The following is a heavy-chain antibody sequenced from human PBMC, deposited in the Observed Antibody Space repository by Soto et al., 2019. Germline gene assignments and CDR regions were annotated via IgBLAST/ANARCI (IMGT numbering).Heavy chain of an antibody. V-gene: IGHV3-13*01. CDR3: ARGRSNQYESSPPPKFDP. Sequence: EVQLVESGGGLVQPGGSLRLSCAASGFTFSTYDMHWVRQATGKGLEWVSAIGPIRDTYYLDSVKGRFTISRENAKNSVYLQMNSLRAGDTAVYYCARGRSNQYESSPPPKFDPWGRGTLVTVSS. J-gene: IGHJ5*02. D-gene: IGHD2-8*01. CDR1: GFTFSTYD. CDR2: IGPIRDT.